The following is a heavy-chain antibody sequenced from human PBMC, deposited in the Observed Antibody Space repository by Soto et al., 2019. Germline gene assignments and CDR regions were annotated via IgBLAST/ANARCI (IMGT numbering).Heavy chain of an antibody. V-gene: IGHV3-48*02. CDR2: ISSSSAAI. CDR1: GFAFNRYS. CDR3: ARTDHRSGYYYDAFDA. Sequence: GGSLRLSCAASGFAFNRYSMNWVRQAPGKGLEWVSFISSSSAAIFYTDSVKGRFTISRDNAKNSLYLQMNNLRDEDTAVYYCARTDHRSGYYYDAFDAWGHGTMVTVSS. D-gene: IGHD3-3*01. J-gene: IGHJ3*01.